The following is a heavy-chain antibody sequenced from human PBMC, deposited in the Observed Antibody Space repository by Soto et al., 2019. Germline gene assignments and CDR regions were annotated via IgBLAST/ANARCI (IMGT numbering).Heavy chain of an antibody. Sequence: SETLSLTCTVSGGSISSGGYYWSWIRQHPGKGLEWIGYIYYSGSTYYNTSRKSRVTIPVDTSKDQFTLQVSAVTAGDTAVNYWARDADRQGYYSSGSCAGGRYFDNWGEGALAHVSS. J-gene: IGHJ4*02. CDR1: GGSISSGGYY. CDR3: ARDADRQGYYSSGSCAGGRYFDN. V-gene: IGHV4-31*03. D-gene: IGHD2-15*01. CDR2: IYYSGST.